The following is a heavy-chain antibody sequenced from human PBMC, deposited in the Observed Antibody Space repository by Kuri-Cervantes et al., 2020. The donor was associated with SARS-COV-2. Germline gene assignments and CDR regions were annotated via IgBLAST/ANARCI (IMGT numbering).Heavy chain of an antibody. Sequence: SCTVSGGSISSHYWSWIRQPPGKELAWIGYTYYSGSTNYNPSLKSRVTISVDTSKNKFSLKLSSVTAADTAVYYCARGGWELRYYYYYMDVWGKGTTVTVSS. J-gene: IGHJ6*03. CDR2: TYYSGST. CDR3: ARGGWELRYYYYYMDV. CDR1: GGSISSHY. D-gene: IGHD1-26*01. V-gene: IGHV4-59*11.